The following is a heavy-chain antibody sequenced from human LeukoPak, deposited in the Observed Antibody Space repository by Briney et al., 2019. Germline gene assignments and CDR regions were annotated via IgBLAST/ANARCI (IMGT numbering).Heavy chain of an antibody. CDR3: ARGPGSYRTFYFDY. D-gene: IGHD1-26*01. V-gene: IGHV4-59*12. CDR1: GGSISSYY. J-gene: IGHJ4*02. CDR2: IYYSGST. Sequence: SETLSLTCTVSGGSISSYYWSWIRQPPGKGLEWTGSIYYSGSTYYNPSLKSRVTISVDTSKNQFSLKLSSVTAADTAVYYCARGPGSYRTFYFDYWGQGTLVTVSS.